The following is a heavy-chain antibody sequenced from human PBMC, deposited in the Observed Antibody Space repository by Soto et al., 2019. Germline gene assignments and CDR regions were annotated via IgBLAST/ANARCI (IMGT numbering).Heavy chain of an antibody. CDR3: AKAPEGVVVPDY. CDR1: GFTFSSYA. Sequence: GGSLRLSCAASGFTFSSYAMNWVRQAPGQGLEWVSTISGSGGSTFYADSVKGRFTISRDNSKNTLYLQMTSLRAEDTAVYYCAKAPEGVVVPDYWGQGTLVTVSS. J-gene: IGHJ4*02. CDR2: ISGSGGST. D-gene: IGHD3-22*01. V-gene: IGHV3-23*01.